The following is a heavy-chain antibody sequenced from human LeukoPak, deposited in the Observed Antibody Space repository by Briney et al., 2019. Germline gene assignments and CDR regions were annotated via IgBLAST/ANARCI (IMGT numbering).Heavy chain of an antibody. CDR1: GFTFSSYA. CDR2: ISGSGGST. V-gene: IGHV3-23*01. D-gene: IGHD3-22*01. Sequence: GGSLRLSCAASGFTFSSYAMSWVRQAPGKGLEWVSAISGSGGSTYYADSVKGRFTISRDNSKNTLYLQMNSLRAEDTAVYYCAKNYDSSGYNPIDYWGQGTLVTVSS. CDR3: AKNYDSSGYNPIDY. J-gene: IGHJ4*02.